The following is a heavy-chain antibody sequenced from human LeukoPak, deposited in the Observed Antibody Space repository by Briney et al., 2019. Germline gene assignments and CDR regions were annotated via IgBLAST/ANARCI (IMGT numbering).Heavy chain of an antibody. CDR1: GFTFSSYW. CDR2: IKQDGSEK. Sequence: PGGSLRLSCAASGFTFSSYWMSWVRQAPGKGLEWVSNIKQDGSEKYYVDSVKGRFTISRDNAKNSLYLQMNSLRAEDTAVYYCARDDYVWAPPSGFDYWGQGTLVTVSS. J-gene: IGHJ4*02. D-gene: IGHD3-16*01. V-gene: IGHV3-7*01. CDR3: ARDDYVWAPPSGFDY.